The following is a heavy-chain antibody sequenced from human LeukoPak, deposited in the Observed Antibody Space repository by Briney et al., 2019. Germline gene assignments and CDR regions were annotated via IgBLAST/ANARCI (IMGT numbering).Heavy chain of an antibody. V-gene: IGHV4-59*01. Sequence: PSETLSLTCTVSGGSISSYNWSWIRQPPGEGLEWIGYIYYSGSTNYNPSLKSRVTISVDTSKNQFSLKLSSVTAADTAVYYCARVYYDSSGYIDYWGQGTLVTVSS. D-gene: IGHD3-22*01. CDR3: ARVYYDSSGYIDY. CDR2: IYYSGST. J-gene: IGHJ4*02. CDR1: GGSISSYN.